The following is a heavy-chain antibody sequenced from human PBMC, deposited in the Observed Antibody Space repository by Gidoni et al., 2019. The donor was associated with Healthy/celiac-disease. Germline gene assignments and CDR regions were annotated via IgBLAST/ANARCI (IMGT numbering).Heavy chain of an antibody. Sequence: QVQLVQSGAEVTKPGASVKVACKATGYTFTGDYMHGGRQAPGQGLEWMGWVNPNSGGTNDAQKFPGRVTMTSDTSISTAYMELSRLRSDDTAVYYCARDRVDTAMAVIEASYYYCMDVWGQGTTVTVSS. J-gene: IGHJ6*02. V-gene: IGHV1-2*02. CDR1: GYTFTGDY. D-gene: IGHD5-18*01. CDR2: VNPNSGGT. CDR3: ARDRVDTAMAVIEASYYYCMDV.